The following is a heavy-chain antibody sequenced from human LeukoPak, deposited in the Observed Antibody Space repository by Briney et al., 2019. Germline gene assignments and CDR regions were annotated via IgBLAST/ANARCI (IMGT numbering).Heavy chain of an antibody. V-gene: IGHV1-18*01. CDR2: ISAYNGNT. J-gene: IGHJ4*02. Sequence: ASVKVSCKASGYTFTSYDISLVRQAPAPGLEWMGWISAYNGNTNYAQKLQGRVTRTTDTSTSTAYMELRSLRSDDTAVYYCARESDDSSGYYYPRFDYWGQGTLVTVSS. CDR3: ARESDDSSGYYYPRFDY. D-gene: IGHD3-22*01. CDR1: GYTFTSYD.